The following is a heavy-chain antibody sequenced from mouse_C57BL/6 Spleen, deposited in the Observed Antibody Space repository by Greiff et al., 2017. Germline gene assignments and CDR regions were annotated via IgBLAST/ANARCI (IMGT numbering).Heavy chain of an antibody. CDR3: ARGDGGDY. V-gene: IGHV1-69*01. D-gene: IGHD1-1*02. Sequence: QQSCKASVYTFTSYWMHWVKQRPGQGLEWIGEIDPSDSYTNYNQKFKGKSTLTVDKSSSTAYMQLSSLTSEDSAVYYCARGDGGDYWGQGTTLTVSS. CDR1: VYTFTSYW. CDR2: IDPSDSYT. J-gene: IGHJ2*01.